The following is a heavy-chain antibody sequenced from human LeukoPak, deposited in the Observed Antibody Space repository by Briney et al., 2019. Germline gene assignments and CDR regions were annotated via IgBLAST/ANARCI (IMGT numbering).Heavy chain of an antibody. CDR2: ISWNSGSI. D-gene: IGHD3-10*01. V-gene: IGHV3-9*01. Sequence: QPGRSLRLSCAASGFTFDDYAMHWVRQAPGKGLEWVSGISWNSGSIGYADSVKGRFTISRDNAKNSLYLQMNSLRAEDTALYYCAKDKLPYGSGSYYFDYWGQGTLVTVSS. CDR3: AKDKLPYGSGSYYFDY. J-gene: IGHJ4*02. CDR1: GFTFDDYA.